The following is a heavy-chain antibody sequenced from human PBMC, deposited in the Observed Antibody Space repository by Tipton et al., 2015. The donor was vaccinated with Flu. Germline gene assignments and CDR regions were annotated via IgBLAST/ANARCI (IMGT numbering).Heavy chain of an antibody. J-gene: IGHJ5*02. CDR1: GDSISSDYQ. CDR2: ISRSGSI. CDR3: ARRDYSNYVSDPKSWFDP. Sequence: LRLSCVVSGDSISSDYQWGWIRQPPGKGLEWIATISRSGSIDNNPSLKSRVTLSIDPSKNQFSLKMRSVSAADMAVYYCARRDYSNYVSDPKSWFDPWGQGTLVAVSS. V-gene: IGHV4-38-2*01. D-gene: IGHD1-7*01.